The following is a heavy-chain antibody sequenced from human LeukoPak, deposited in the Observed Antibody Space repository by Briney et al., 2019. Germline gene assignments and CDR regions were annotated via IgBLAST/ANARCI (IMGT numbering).Heavy chain of an antibody. V-gene: IGHV4-34*01. CDR1: GGSFSGYY. D-gene: IGHD3-10*01. J-gene: IGHJ6*02. CDR3: ARADTVVRGVPLYYHGMDG. CDR2: INHSGST. Sequence: PSETLSLTCAVYGGSFSGYYWTWIRQPPGKGLEWIGEINHSGSTNYNPSLKSRVTISVDTSKNQFSLKLNSVSAADTAVYYCARADTVVRGVPLYYHGMDGWGQGTTVTVSS.